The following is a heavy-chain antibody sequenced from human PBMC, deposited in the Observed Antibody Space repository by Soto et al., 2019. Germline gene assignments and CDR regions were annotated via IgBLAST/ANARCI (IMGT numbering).Heavy chain of an antibody. D-gene: IGHD2-21*02. CDR2: IYYSGST. Sequence: PSETLSLTCTVSGGSISSSSYYWGWIRQPPGKGLEWIGSIYYSGSTYYNPSLKSRVTISVDTSTNQFSLKLSAVTAADSAVYYCAREILAYCGGDCYSPPFDYWGQGTLVTVSS. CDR1: GGSISSSSYY. J-gene: IGHJ4*02. V-gene: IGHV4-39*02. CDR3: AREILAYCGGDCYSPPFDY.